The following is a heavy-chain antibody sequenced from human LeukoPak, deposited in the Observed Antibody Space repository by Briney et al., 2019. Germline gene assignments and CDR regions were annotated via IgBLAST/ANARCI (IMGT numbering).Heavy chain of an antibody. CDR2: INHSGST. CDR1: GGSFSGYY. V-gene: IGHV4-34*01. CDR3: ARYNSDWGCLDP. D-gene: IGHD6-19*01. Sequence: SETLSLTCAVYGGSFSGYYWSWIRQPPGKGLEWIGEINHSGSTNYNPSLKSRVTISVDTSKNQFSLKLSSVTAADTAVYYCARYNSDWGCLDPWGQGTLVTVSS. J-gene: IGHJ5*02.